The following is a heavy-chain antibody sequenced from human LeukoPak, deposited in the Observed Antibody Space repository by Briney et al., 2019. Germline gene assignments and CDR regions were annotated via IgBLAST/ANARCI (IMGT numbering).Heavy chain of an antibody. Sequence: SETLSLTCTVSGGSISSGGYYWNWIRQPPGKGLEWIGYIYYRGSTNYNPSLKSRVTISVDVSKNQFSLKLSSVTAADTAVYYCARGSSGWFNWFDPWGQGTLVTVSS. D-gene: IGHD6-19*01. CDR2: IYYRGST. CDR3: ARGSSGWFNWFDP. V-gene: IGHV4-61*08. CDR1: GGSISSGGYY. J-gene: IGHJ5*02.